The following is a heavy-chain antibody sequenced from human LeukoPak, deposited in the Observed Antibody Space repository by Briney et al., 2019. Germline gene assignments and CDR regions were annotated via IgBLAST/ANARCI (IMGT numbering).Heavy chain of an antibody. CDR2: IRYDGSNK. D-gene: IGHD3-10*01. V-gene: IGHV3-30*02. CDR1: GFTFSSYG. Sequence: GGSLRLSCAASGFTFSSYGMHWVRQAPGKGLEWVAFIRYDGSNKYYADSVKGRFTISRDNSKNTLYLQMNSLRAEDTAVYYCAKDWFYYGSGSYYNALNYYFDYWGQGTMVTVSS. CDR3: AKDWFYYGSGSYYNALNYYFDY. J-gene: IGHJ4*03.